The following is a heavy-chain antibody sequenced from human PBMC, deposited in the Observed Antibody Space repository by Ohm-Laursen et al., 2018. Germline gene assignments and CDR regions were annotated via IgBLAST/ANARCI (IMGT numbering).Heavy chain of an antibody. Sequence: LSLTCAASGFTFSSYSMNWVRQAPGKGLEWVSYISSSSSTIYYADSVKGRFTISRDNAKNSLYLQMNSLRAEDTALYYCAKDKRSDSSGYYSNYYGMDVWGQGTTVTVSA. D-gene: IGHD3-22*01. J-gene: IGHJ6*01. CDR2: ISSSSSTI. CDR1: GFTFSSYS. CDR3: AKDKRSDSSGYYSNYYGMDV. V-gene: IGHV3-48*04.